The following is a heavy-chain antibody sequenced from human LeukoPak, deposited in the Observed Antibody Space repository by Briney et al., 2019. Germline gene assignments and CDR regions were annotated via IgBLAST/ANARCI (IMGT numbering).Heavy chain of an antibody. CDR2: IRHDGSEK. CDR3: ARYYSDSSGYYPWGDY. CDR1: GFPFSNFW. Sequence: PGGSLRLSCTASGFPFSNFWMSWVRQAPGKGLEWVANIRHDGSEKYYVDSVKGRFTISRDNAKNSLYLQMDSLRAEDTAVYYRARYYSDSSGYYPWGDYWGQGTLVTVSS. D-gene: IGHD3-22*01. J-gene: IGHJ4*02. V-gene: IGHV3-7*01.